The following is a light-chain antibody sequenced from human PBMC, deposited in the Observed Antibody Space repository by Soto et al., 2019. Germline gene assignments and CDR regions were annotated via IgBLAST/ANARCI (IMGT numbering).Light chain of an antibody. CDR3: HQYGSSRPWT. V-gene: IGKV3-20*01. CDR1: QSVRSSF. CDR2: GSS. J-gene: IGKJ1*01. Sequence: EIVLTQSPGTLSVSPGERATLSCRASQSVRSSFLAWYQQHPGPAPRLLIYGSSSRATGIPDRFSGSGYGANVTIPNSRLEPEDYAVYYCHQYGSSRPWTFGQGTKVDIK.